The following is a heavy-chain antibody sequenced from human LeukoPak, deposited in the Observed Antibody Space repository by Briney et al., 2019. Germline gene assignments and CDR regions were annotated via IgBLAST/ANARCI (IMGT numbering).Heavy chain of an antibody. CDR2: IWYDGSNK. V-gene: IGHV3-33*01. J-gene: IGHJ6*04. CDR3: ATLNWPHGV. D-gene: IGHD5-24*01. CDR1: GFTFSSYG. Sequence: GSLRLSCAASGFTFSSYGMHWVRQAPGKGLEWVAVIWYDGSNKYSADSVKGRFTISRDNSKNTLYPQMNSLRAEDTAVYYCATLNWPHGVWGKGTTVTVSS.